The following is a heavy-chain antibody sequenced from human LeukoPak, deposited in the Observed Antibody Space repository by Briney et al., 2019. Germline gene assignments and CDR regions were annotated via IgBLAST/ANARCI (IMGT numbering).Heavy chain of an antibody. J-gene: IGHJ3*02. Sequence: GGSLRLFCTGSGFTFGDYAMTWVRQAPGKGREWVGFIRSKVYGGTTEYAASVKGRFIISRDDSKSIADLQMYSLKADDTAVYYCARDKGVTVAGTYAFDIWGQGTLVTVS. V-gene: IGHV3-49*04. CDR3: ARDKGVTVAGTYAFDI. CDR2: IRSKVYGGTT. D-gene: IGHD6-19*01. CDR1: GFTFGDYA.